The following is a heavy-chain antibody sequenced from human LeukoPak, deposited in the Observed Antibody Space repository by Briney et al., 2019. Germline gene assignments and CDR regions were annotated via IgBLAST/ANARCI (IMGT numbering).Heavy chain of an antibody. Sequence: GGSLRLSCAASGFTFSSYWMHWVRQAPGKGLVWVSHISSDGSNTRYADYVKGRFTISRDNAKNTLYLQMNSLTPEDTAVYSCARIPGYCSGGSCFSYYFDCWGQGTLVTVSS. CDR1: GFTFSSYW. J-gene: IGHJ4*02. CDR2: ISSDGSNT. D-gene: IGHD2-15*01. CDR3: ARIPGYCSGGSCFSYYFDC. V-gene: IGHV3-74*01.